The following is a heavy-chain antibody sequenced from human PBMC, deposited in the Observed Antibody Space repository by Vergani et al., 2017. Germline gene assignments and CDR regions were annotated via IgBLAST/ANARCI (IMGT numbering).Heavy chain of an antibody. J-gene: IGHJ2*01. Sequence: QLQESGPGLVKPSQTLSLTCTVSGGSISSGDYYWSWIRQPPGKGLEWIGYIYYSGSTYYNPSLKSRVTISVDTSKNQFSLKLSSVTAADTAVYYCARGKGVVQPWYPSWYFDLWGRGTLVTVSS. CDR1: GGSISSGDYY. D-gene: IGHD5-18*01. CDR2: IYYSGST. V-gene: IGHV4-30-4*08. CDR3: ARGKGVVQPWYPSWYFDL.